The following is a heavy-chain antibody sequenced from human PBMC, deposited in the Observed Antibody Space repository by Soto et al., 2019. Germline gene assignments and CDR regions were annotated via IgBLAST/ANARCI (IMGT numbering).Heavy chain of an antibody. CDR2: IYYSGST. D-gene: IGHD1-26*01. CDR1: GGSISPYY. J-gene: IGHJ2*01. Sequence: SETLSLTCTVSGGSISPYYWNWIRQPPGKGLEWIGHIYYSGSTNYNPSLKSRVTISLDTSKNQFSLRLSSVTAADTAVYYCARRIVGANYGYFDLWGRGTLIT. V-gene: IGHV4-59*08. CDR3: ARRIVGANYGYFDL.